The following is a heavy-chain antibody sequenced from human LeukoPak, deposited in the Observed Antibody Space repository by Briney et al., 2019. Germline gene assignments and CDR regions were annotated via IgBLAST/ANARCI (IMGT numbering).Heavy chain of an antibody. Sequence: ASVKVSCKASGYIFTRYYMHWVRQAPGQGLEWMGIINPSAGSTSYAKKFLGRVSMTRDKSTTTVYMELASLRSEDTAVYFCTRAGEVSSSWSPLDYWGQGSPVTVSS. D-gene: IGHD6-13*01. J-gene: IGHJ4*02. CDR2: INPSAGST. CDR3: TRAGEVSSSWSPLDY. CDR1: GYIFTRYY. V-gene: IGHV1-46*01.